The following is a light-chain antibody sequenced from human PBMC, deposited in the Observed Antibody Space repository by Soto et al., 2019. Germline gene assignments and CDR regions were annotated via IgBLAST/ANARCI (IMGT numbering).Light chain of an antibody. CDR1: QSVSSSY. Sequence: EIVLTESPGTLYLSPGERATLSCRASQSVSSSYLAWYQQKPGQAPRLLICGASSRATGIPDRFSGSGSGTDFTLTITRLEAEDFAVDYCQLYCSSPRTFGQGTKVEIK. CDR2: GAS. J-gene: IGKJ1*01. CDR3: QLYCSSPRT. V-gene: IGKV3-20*01.